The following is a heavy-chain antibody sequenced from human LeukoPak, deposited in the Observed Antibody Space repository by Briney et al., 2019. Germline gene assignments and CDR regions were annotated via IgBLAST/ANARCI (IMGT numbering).Heavy chain of an antibody. CDR2: IYNSGST. D-gene: IGHD6-19*01. CDR1: GGSISSGTYY. V-gene: IGHV4-61*02. Sequence: SETLSLTCTVSGGSISSGTYYWSWIRQPDEKGLEWIGRIYNSGSTNYNPSLKSRVTISADTSKNQFSLKLSSVTAADTAVYYCATVGAVAGKYYFDYWGQGTLVTVSS. J-gene: IGHJ4*02. CDR3: ATVGAVAGKYYFDY.